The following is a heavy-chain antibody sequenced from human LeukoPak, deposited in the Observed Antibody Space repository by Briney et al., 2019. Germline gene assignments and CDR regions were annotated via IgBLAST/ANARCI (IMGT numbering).Heavy chain of an antibody. Sequence: GGSLRLSCVASGFTFNAFGMHWVRQAPGKGLEWVANINQDGSEKYYVDSVKGRFTISRDNAKNSVYLQMNSLRAEDTAVYYCARTGGWPLPYFDYWGQGTLVTVSS. CDR2: INQDGSEK. CDR3: ARTGGWPLPYFDY. J-gene: IGHJ4*02. D-gene: IGHD6-19*01. CDR1: GFTFNAFG. V-gene: IGHV3-7*01.